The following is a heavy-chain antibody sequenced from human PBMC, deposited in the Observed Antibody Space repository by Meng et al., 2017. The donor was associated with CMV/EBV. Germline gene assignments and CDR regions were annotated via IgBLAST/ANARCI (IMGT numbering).Heavy chain of an antibody. Sequence: GESLKISCAASGFTFSSYAMHWVRQAPGKGLEWVAVISYDGSNKYYADSVKGRFTISRDNSKNTLYLQMNSLRAEDTAVYYCARGYCSSTSCYTPQPGLEYYYYYYGMDVWGQGTTVTVSS. CDR1: GFTFSSYA. J-gene: IGHJ6*02. CDR3: ARGYCSSTSCYTPQPGLEYYYYYYGMDV. D-gene: IGHD2-2*02. CDR2: ISYDGSNK. V-gene: IGHV3-30*04.